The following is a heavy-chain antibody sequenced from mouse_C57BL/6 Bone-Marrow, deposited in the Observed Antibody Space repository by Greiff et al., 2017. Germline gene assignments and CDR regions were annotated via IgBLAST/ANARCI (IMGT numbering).Heavy chain of an antibody. V-gene: IGHV14-4*01. J-gene: IGHJ3*01. CDR3: TTLLYYYGEGFAY. D-gene: IGHD1-1*01. CDR2: IDPENGDT. Sequence: EVKLVESGAELVRPGASVKLSCTASGFNIKDDYMHWVKQRPEQGLEWIGWIDPENGDTEYASKFQGKATITADTSSNTAYLQLSSLTSEDTAVYYCTTLLYYYGEGFAYWGQGTLVTVSA. CDR1: GFNIKDDY.